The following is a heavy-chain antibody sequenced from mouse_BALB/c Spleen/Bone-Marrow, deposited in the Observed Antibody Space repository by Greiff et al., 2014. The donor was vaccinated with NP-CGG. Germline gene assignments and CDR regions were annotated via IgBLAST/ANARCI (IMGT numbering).Heavy chain of an antibody. J-gene: IGHJ2*01. D-gene: IGHD1-1*01. Sequence: VQLQQSGAELVKPGASVKLSCTASGFNIKDTYMHWVKQMPEQGLEWIGRIDPANGNTKYDPKFQGKATITADTSSNTAYLQLSSLTSEDTAVYYCARYYYGSSYFDYWGQGTTLTVSS. CDR3: ARYYYGSSYFDY. V-gene: IGHV14-3*02. CDR1: GFNIKDTY. CDR2: IDPANGNT.